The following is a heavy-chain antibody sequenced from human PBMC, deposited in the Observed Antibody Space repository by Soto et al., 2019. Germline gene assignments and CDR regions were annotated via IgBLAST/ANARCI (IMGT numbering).Heavy chain of an antibody. J-gene: IGHJ5*02. D-gene: IGHD2-2*01. CDR3: ARVPDR. V-gene: IGHV4-30-2*01. CDR1: GGSISSGGYS. CDR2: IYHSGGT. Sequence: QLQLQESGSGLVKPSQTLSLTCAVSGGSISSGGYSWSWIRQPPGKGLEWIGYIYHSGGTYYNPSPKGRVTISVGRSKSRFSRKLSSVTAEETAVYGRARVPDRWGQGTLVTVSS.